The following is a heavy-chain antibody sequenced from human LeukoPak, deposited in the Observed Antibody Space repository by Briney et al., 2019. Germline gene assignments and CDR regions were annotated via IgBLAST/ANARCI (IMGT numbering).Heavy chain of an antibody. J-gene: IGHJ3*02. Sequence: SETLSLTCTVSGGSISSGSYYWSWIRQPAGKGLEWIGRIYTSGSTNYNPSLKSRVTISVDTSKNQFSLKLSSVTAADTAVYYCARVPAAGTRAFDIWGQRTMVTVSS. CDR3: ARVPAAGTRAFDI. V-gene: IGHV4-61*02. CDR2: IYTSGST. CDR1: GGSISSGSYY. D-gene: IGHD6-13*01.